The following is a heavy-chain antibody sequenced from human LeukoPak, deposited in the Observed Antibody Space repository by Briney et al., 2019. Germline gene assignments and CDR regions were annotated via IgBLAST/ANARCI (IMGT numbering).Heavy chain of an antibody. J-gene: IGHJ5*02. CDR1: AFTVTSSY. D-gene: IGHD2-15*01. Sequence: GRSLRLSCAASAFTVTSSYITWVRQAPGKGLEWVSSIYSAGYTFYSDSVKGRFTISRDNSKNTLYLQMNSLRAEDTAVYYCARLGYCSGGTCRQSWFDPWGQGTLVTVSS. CDR2: IYSAGYT. V-gene: IGHV3-53*01. CDR3: ARLGYCSGGTCRQSWFDP.